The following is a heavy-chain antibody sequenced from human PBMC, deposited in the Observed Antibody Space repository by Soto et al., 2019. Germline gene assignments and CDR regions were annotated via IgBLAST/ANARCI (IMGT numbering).Heavy chain of an antibody. J-gene: IGHJ4*02. CDR2: INPSGGST. D-gene: IGHD6-6*01. CDR1: GYTXTSYY. Sequence: ASVKVSCKASGYTXTSYYMHWVRQAPGQGLEWMGIINPSGGSTSYAQKFQGRVTMTRDTSTSTVYMELSSLRSEDTAVYYCARGRLIAARLAFLDYWGQGTLVTVSS. CDR3: ARGRLIAARLAFLDY. V-gene: IGHV1-46*03.